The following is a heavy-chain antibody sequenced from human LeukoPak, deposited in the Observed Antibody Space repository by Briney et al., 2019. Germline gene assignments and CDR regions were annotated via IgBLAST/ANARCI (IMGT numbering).Heavy chain of an antibody. J-gene: IGHJ6*03. V-gene: IGHV1-69*13. CDR2: IIPIFGTA. Sequence: RASVKVSCKASGGTFSSYAISWVRQAPGQGLEWMGGIIPIFGTANYAQKFQGRVTIIADESTSTAYMELSSLRSEDTAVYYCARITTSPYYMDVWGKGTTVTVSS. CDR3: ARITTSPYYMDV. D-gene: IGHD1-1*01. CDR1: GGTFSSYA.